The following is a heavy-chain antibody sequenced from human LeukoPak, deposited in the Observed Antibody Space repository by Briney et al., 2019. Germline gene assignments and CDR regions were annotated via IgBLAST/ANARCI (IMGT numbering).Heavy chain of an antibody. V-gene: IGHV4-38-2*02. CDR3: ARGPGISGDHIYPDY. CDR2: IYESGST. Sequence: SETLSLTCSVSGYSISSGKYWAWIRQTPGRGLEWIGSIYESGSTYYTPSLKSRVTMSVDTSKNQFSLSLTSVTAADTAVYFCARGPGISGDHIYPDYWGQGIQVTVSS. J-gene: IGHJ4*02. D-gene: IGHD2-21*01. CDR1: GYSISSGKY.